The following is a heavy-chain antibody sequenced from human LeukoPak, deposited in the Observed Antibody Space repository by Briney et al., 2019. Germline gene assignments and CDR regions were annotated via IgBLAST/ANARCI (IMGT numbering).Heavy chain of an antibody. Sequence: ASVKVSCKASGYTFTGYYMHWVRQAPGQGLEWMGWINPNSGGTNYARKFQGRVTMTRDTSISTAYMELSRLRSDDTAVYYCARDGSGVWAGYWGQGTLVTVSS. V-gene: IGHV1-2*02. D-gene: IGHD2-8*02. CDR1: GYTFTGYY. CDR2: INPNSGGT. J-gene: IGHJ4*02. CDR3: ARDGSGVWAGY.